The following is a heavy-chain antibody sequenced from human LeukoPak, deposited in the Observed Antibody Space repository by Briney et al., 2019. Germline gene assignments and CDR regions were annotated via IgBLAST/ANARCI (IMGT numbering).Heavy chain of an antibody. CDR2: ISSSSSTI. J-gene: IGHJ4*02. CDR1: GFTFSSYS. V-gene: IGHV3-48*01. CDR3: AKDPPLQLPPYYFDY. Sequence: LAGGSLRLSCAASGFTFSSYSMNWVRQAPGKGLEWVSYISSSSSTIYYADSVKGRFTISRDNSKNTLYLQMNSLRAEDTAVYYCAKDPPLQLPPYYFDYWGQGTLVTVSS. D-gene: IGHD2-2*01.